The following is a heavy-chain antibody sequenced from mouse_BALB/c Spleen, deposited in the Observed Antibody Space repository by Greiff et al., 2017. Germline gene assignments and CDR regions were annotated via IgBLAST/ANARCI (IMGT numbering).Heavy chain of an antibody. CDR3: ARGDYRYGDELFAAFDY. J-gene: IGHJ2*01. D-gene: IGHD2-14*01. V-gene: IGHV5-4*02. CDR2: ISDGGSYT. CDR1: GFTFSDYY. Sequence: EVMLVESGGGLVKPGGSLKLSCAASGFTFSDYYMYWVRQTPEKRLAWVATISDGGSYTYYPDSVKGRFTISRDNAKNNLYLQMSSLKSEDTAMYYCARGDYRYGDELFAAFDYGGQGTTLTVSS.